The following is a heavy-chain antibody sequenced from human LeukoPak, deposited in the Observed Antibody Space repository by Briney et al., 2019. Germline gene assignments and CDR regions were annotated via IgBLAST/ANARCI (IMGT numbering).Heavy chain of an antibody. CDR1: GFTFSSYA. CDR2: ISGSGGST. D-gene: IGHD3-22*01. J-gene: IGHJ6*03. V-gene: IGHV3-23*01. CDR3: AKDRSPIYYDSSGYYYYYMDV. Sequence: GGSLRLSCAASGFTFSSYAMSWVRQAPGKGLEWVSAISGSGGSTYYADSVKGRFTISRDNSKNTLYLQMNSLRAEDTAVYYCAKDRSPIYYDSSGYYYYYMDVWGKGTTVTVSS.